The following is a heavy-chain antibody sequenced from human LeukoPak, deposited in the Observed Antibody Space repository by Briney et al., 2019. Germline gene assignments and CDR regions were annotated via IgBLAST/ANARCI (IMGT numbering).Heavy chain of an antibody. CDR1: GYTFTSYY. V-gene: IGHV1-46*01. CDR3: ARGTTDAY. D-gene: IGHD1-1*01. J-gene: IGHJ4*02. Sequence: ASVKVSCKASGYTFTSYYIDWVRQAPGQGLEWMGVINPSGGSTRYAQKFQGRVTMTGDPSTRTVYMELSSLTSDHTAVYYCARGTTDAYWGQGTPVTVSS. CDR2: INPSGGST.